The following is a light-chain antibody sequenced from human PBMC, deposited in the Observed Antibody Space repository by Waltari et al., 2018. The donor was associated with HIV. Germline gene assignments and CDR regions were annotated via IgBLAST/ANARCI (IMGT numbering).Light chain of an antibody. J-gene: IGLJ6*01. CDR3: CSYAGDAFLYV. CDR1: SLDVGLSPL. V-gene: IGLV2-23*02. Sequence: QSALSQPASVAGSPGQPVTVPCSGPSLDVGLSPLISWYQHHPGKGPKLLVHEIKKRPSGVADLFSGSRSGNTAFLTISGLQPDDEASYFCCSYAGDAFLYVCGSGTTVTVL. CDR2: EIK.